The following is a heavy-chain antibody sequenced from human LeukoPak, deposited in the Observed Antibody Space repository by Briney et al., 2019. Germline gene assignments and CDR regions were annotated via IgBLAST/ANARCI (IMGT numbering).Heavy chain of an antibody. J-gene: IGHJ4*01. Sequence: PSETLSLTCTVSGGSISSYYWSWIRQPPGKGVEWIGYIYYSGSTNYNPSLKSRVTISVDTSKNQFSLKLSSVTAADTAVYYCARVGYVWGSYRPLPFDYWGQGTLVTVSS. CDR1: GGSISSYY. D-gene: IGHD3-16*02. CDR2: IYYSGST. CDR3: ARVGYVWGSYRPLPFDY. V-gene: IGHV4-59*08.